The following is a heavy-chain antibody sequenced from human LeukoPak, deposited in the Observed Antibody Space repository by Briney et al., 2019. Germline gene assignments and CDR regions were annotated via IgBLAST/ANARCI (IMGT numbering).Heavy chain of an antibody. CDR1: GFTFSSYG. V-gene: IGHV3-30*18. Sequence: GVSLRLSCAASGFTFSSYGMHWVRQAPGKGLEWVAVISYDGSNKYYADSVKGRFTISRDNSKNTLYLQMNSLRAEDTAVYYCAKEGSRTTVTTAHKSEYYYYYHGMDVWGQGTTVTVSS. J-gene: IGHJ6*02. CDR2: ISYDGSNK. CDR3: AKEGSRTTVTTAHKSEYYYYYHGMDV. D-gene: IGHD4-17*01.